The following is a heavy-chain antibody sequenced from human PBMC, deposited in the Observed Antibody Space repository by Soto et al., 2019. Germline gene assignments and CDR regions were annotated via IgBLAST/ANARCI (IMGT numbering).Heavy chain of an antibody. CDR3: ARDGRWLQSSYYFDY. D-gene: IGHD5-12*01. CDR1: GFTFSSYG. CDR2: IWYDGSNK. V-gene: IGHV3-33*01. Sequence: SLRLSCAAYGFTFSSYGMHWVRQAPGKGLEWVAVIWYDGSNKYYADSVKGRFTISRDNSKNTLYLQMNSLRAEDTAVYYCARDGRWLQSSYYFDYGCQGTLVTVSS. J-gene: IGHJ4*02.